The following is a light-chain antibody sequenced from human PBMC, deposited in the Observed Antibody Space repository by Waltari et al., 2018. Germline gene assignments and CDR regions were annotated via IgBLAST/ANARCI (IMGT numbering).Light chain of an antibody. V-gene: IGKV3-11*01. Sequence: EIVLTQSPATLSLSPGERATLSCRASQSVSSSLAWYQHKPGQAPRLLIYDASNRATGIPARFSGSGSGTDFTLTISSLEPEDFAVYYCQQRSNWPPLTFGGGTKVAIK. CDR1: QSVSSS. J-gene: IGKJ4*01. CDR3: QQRSNWPPLT. CDR2: DAS.